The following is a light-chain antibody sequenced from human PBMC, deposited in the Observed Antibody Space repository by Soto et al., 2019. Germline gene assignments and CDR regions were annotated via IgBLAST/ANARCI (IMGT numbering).Light chain of an antibody. CDR2: DVS. CDR3: SSYTSSSTPSVV. J-gene: IGLJ2*01. V-gene: IGLV2-14*01. Sequence: QSVLTQPASVSGSPGQSITISCTGTSSDVGGYNYVSWCQQHPGKAPKLMIYDVSNRPSGVSNRFSGSKSGNTASLTISGLQAEDEADYYCSSYTSSSTPSVVFGGGTKLTVL. CDR1: SSDVGGYNY.